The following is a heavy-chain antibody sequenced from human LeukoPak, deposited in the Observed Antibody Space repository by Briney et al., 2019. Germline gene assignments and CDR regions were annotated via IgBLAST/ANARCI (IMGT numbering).Heavy chain of an antibody. CDR1: GFTFSSYG. D-gene: IGHD1-14*01. CDR2: IRFDGTNK. J-gene: IGHJ4*02. V-gene: IGHV3-30*02. CDR3: ARGVEPLAANTLAY. Sequence: GGSLRLSCAASGFTFSSYGMHWVRQAPGKGLEWVAFIRFDGTNKYYADSVKGRFTISRDNSKNTLYLQVNSLRAEDTAVYYCARGVEPLAANTLAYWGQGTLVTVSS.